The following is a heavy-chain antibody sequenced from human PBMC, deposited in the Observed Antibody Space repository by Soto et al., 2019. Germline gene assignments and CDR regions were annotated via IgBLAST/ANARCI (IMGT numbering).Heavy chain of an antibody. Sequence: QVQLVQSGAEVKKPGASVKVSCKASGYTFTSYTINWVRQATGQGPEYMGWMNPITGNTGYAQKFQGRVTMTRDTSKSAAYMEVTSRRSENTAVYYCARDGTYFDSGRTYFDSWGQGTLVTVSS. CDR1: GYTFTSYT. D-gene: IGHD3-10*01. V-gene: IGHV1-8*01. CDR3: ARDGTYFDSGRTYFDS. CDR2: MNPITGNT. J-gene: IGHJ4*02.